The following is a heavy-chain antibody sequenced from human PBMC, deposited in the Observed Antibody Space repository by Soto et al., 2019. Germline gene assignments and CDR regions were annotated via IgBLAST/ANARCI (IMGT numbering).Heavy chain of an antibody. CDR1: GYTFTSYA. D-gene: IGHD2-2*01. Sequence: ASVKVSCTASGYTFTSYAMHWVRQAPGQRLEWMGWINAGNGNTKYSQKFQGRVTITRDTSASTAYMELSSLRSEGTAVYYCARPAIVVVPAAYAVDYYYYGMDVWGQGTTVTVSS. CDR3: ARPAIVVVPAAYAVDYYYYGMDV. V-gene: IGHV1-3*01. J-gene: IGHJ6*02. CDR2: INAGNGNT.